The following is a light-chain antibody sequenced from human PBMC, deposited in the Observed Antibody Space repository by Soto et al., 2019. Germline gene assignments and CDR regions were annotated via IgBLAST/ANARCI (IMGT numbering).Light chain of an antibody. CDR1: SSDVGGYNS. CDR3: TSYTNSNTYV. V-gene: IGLV2-14*01. Sequence: SVLTQPASVSGSPGQSITVSCTGTSSDVGGYNSVSWYQQHPGKTPKLMIFEVNNRPSGVSNRFSGSKSGNTASLTISGLQAEDEADYYCTSYTNSNTYVFGTGTKVTVL. CDR2: EVN. J-gene: IGLJ1*01.